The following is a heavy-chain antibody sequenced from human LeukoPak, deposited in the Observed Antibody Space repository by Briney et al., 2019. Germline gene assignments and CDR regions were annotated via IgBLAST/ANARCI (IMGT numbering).Heavy chain of an antibody. D-gene: IGHD6-6*01. Sequence: SSETLSLTCTVSGGSISSYYWSWIRQPAGKGLEWIGRIYTSGSTNYNPSLKSRVTISVDKSKNQFSLKLSSVTAADTAVYYCARDSRVPADYYYYMDVWGKGTTVTVSS. CDR2: IYTSGST. CDR1: GGSISSYY. CDR3: ARDSRVPADYYYYMDV. J-gene: IGHJ6*03. V-gene: IGHV4-4*07.